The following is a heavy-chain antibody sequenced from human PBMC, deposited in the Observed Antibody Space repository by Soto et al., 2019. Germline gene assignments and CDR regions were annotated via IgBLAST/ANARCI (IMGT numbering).Heavy chain of an antibody. CDR1: GGSISSYY. CDR2: IYYSGST. V-gene: IGHV4-59*01. J-gene: IGHJ6*01. D-gene: IGHD2-15*01. Sequence: PSETLSLTCTVSGGSISSYYWSWIRQPPGKGLEWIGYIYYSGSTNYNPSLKSRVTISVDTSKNQFYLKLSSVTAADTAVYYCERDRVVAATLGGGMDVGGQGTSVT. CDR3: ERDRVVAATLGGGMDV.